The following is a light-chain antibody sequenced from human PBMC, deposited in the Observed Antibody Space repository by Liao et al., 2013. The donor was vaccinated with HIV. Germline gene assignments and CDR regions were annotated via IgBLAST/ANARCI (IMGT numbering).Light chain of an antibody. CDR3: QAWDSSIVV. J-gene: IGLJ2*01. V-gene: IGLV3-1*01. CDR2: QDS. CDR1: KLGDKY. Sequence: SYELTQPPSVSVSPGQTASITCSGDKLGDKYVCWYQQKPGQSPVLVIYQDSKRPSGIPERLFGSNSGNTATLTISGTQAMDEADYYCQAWDSSIVVFGGGTKLTVL.